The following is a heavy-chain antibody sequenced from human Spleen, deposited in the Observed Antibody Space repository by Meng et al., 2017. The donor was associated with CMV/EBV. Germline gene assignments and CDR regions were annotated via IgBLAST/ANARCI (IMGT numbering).Heavy chain of an antibody. CDR3: ARRGLGLCSSTSCYTRWFDP. CDR2: IYHSGST. V-gene: IGHV4-34*01. J-gene: IGHJ5*02. D-gene: IGHD2-2*02. Sequence: SCSDYYWSWIRQPPGKGLEWVAEIYHSGSTNYNPSLKSRVTISIDTSKNQFSLNLTSVIAADTAVYYCARRGLGLCSSTSCYTRWFDPWGQGTLVTVSS. CDR1: SCSDYY.